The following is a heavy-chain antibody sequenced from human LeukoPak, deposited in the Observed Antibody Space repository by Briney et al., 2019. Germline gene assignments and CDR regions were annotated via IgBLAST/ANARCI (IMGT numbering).Heavy chain of an antibody. CDR1: GVTVSSNY. J-gene: IGHJ6*02. V-gene: IGHV3-53*01. Sequence: GGSLRLSCAASGVTVSSNYMSWVRQAPGKGLEWVSVIYSGGSTYYADSVKGRFTISRDNSKNTLYLQMNSLRAEDTAVYYCARDLLSGSYGGMDVWGQGTTVTVSS. CDR2: IYSGGST. D-gene: IGHD1-26*01. CDR3: ARDLLSGSYGGMDV.